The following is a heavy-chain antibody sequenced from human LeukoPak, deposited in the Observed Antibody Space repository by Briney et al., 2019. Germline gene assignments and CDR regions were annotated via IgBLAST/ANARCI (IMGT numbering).Heavy chain of an antibody. CDR3: ARGMGSCSPTSCYGNYFDG. D-gene: IGHD2-2*01. J-gene: IGHJ4*02. CDR2: ISSSGVYI. CDR1: GFTFSDYR. Sequence: GGSLRLSCAASGFTFSDYRMNWVRQAPGTGLEWVSSISSSGVYIYYADSVRGRFTISRDNARNSLSLQMNSLRADDTGVYYCARGMGSCSPTSCYGNYFDGWGPGTLVTVSS. V-gene: IGHV3-21*03.